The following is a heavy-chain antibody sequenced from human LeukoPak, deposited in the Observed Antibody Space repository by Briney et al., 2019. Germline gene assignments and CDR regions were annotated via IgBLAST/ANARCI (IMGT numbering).Heavy chain of an antibody. CDR3: ARAWVGIGGFDY. Sequence: SETLSLTCAVSGGSISSGGYSWSWIRQPPGKGLEWIGYIYHSGSTYYNPSLKSRVTISVDRSKNQFSLKLSSVTAADTAVYYCARAWVGIGGFDYWGQGTLVTVSS. J-gene: IGHJ4*02. D-gene: IGHD3-16*01. V-gene: IGHV4-30-2*01. CDR1: GGSISSGGYS. CDR2: IYHSGST.